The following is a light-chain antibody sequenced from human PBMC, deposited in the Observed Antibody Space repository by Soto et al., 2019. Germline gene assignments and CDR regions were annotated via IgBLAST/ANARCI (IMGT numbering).Light chain of an antibody. Sequence: DIVLTQSPATLSLSPGERATLSCRASQSVSSFLAWYQQKPGQAPRLLIYDASNRATGIPARFSGSGSGTDFTLTISSLEPEDVAVYYCQQRSNWPPTFGGGTKVET. CDR1: QSVSSF. CDR2: DAS. V-gene: IGKV3-11*01. CDR3: QQRSNWPPT. J-gene: IGKJ4*01.